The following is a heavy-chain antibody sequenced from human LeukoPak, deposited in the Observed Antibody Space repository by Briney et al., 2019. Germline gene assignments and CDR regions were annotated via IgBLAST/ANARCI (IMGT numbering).Heavy chain of an antibody. CDR3: ARASAAADY. Sequence: LEWMGWINTNSGNLTYAQGFTGRFVFSLDTSVSTAYLQISSLKAEDTAVYYCARASAAADYWGQGTLVTVSS. J-gene: IGHJ4*02. D-gene: IGHD6-13*01. V-gene: IGHV7-4-1*02. CDR2: INTNSGNL.